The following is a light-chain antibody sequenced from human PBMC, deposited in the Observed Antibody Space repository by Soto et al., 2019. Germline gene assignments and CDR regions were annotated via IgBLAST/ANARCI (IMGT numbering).Light chain of an antibody. CDR1: QSLSSNY. CDR3: HQYDNAPFT. Sequence: EIVLTQSPGTLSLSPGERATLSCRASQSLSSNYLAWYQQRPGQSPRLLVYRASSRATGIPDRFSGSGFGTDFALTISRLEPEDSAVYYCHQYDNAPFTFGPGTRVGIK. J-gene: IGKJ3*01. V-gene: IGKV3-20*01. CDR2: RAS.